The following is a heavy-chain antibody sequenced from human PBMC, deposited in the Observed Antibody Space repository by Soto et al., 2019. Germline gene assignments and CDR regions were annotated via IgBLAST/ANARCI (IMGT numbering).Heavy chain of an antibody. J-gene: IGHJ4*02. CDR1: GGSISSYY. CDR2: IYYSGST. CDR3: ARRWGRNFDY. V-gene: IGHV4-59*08. D-gene: IGHD2-15*01. Sequence: SETLSLTCPVSGGSISSYYWSWIRQPPGKGLEWIGYIYYSGSTNYNPSLKSRVTISVDTSKNQFSLKLSSVTAADTAVYYCARRWGRNFDYWGQGTLVTVSS.